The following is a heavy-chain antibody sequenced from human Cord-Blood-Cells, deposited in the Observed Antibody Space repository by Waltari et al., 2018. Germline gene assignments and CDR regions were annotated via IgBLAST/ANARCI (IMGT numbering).Heavy chain of an antibody. D-gene: IGHD6-13*01. CDR2: ISSSSSYI. Sequence: EVQLVESGGGLVKPGGSLRLSCAASGFTFSSYSMNWVRQAPGKGLEWVSSISSSSSYIYCADSVKGRFTISRDNAKNSLYLQMNSLRAEDTAVYYCARDGSYSSSWYAFDIWGQGTMVTVSS. CDR3: ARDGSYSSSWYAFDI. CDR1: GFTFSSYS. J-gene: IGHJ3*02. V-gene: IGHV3-21*01.